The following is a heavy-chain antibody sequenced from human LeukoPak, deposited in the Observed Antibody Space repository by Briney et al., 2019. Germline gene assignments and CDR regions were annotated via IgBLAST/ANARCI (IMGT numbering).Heavy chain of an antibody. CDR1: GFTFSTYA. V-gene: IGHV3-23*01. J-gene: IGHJ4*02. CDR2: VSGSGSST. CDR3: AKDGRGSSSWANDY. D-gene: IGHD6-13*01. Sequence: GGSLRLSCAASGFTFSTYAMSWVRQAPGKGLEWVSAVSGSGSSTYYADSVKGRFTISRGNSKNTLYLQMNSLRAEDTAVYYCAKDGRGSSSWANDYWGQGTLVTVSS.